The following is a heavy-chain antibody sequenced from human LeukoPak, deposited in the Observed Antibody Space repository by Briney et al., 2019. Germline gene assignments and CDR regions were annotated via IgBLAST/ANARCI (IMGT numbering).Heavy chain of an antibody. CDR3: ATAMTYCGGDCYPAYAFDI. Sequence: ASVKVSCKASGYTFTGFYMHWVRQAPGQGLEWMGWVNPNSGGTDYAQRFQGRVTMTRDTSITTAYMELTSLRYDDTAVYYCATAMTYCGGDCYPAYAFDIWGQGTMVTVAS. J-gene: IGHJ3*02. CDR2: VNPNSGGT. CDR1: GYTFTGFY. V-gene: IGHV1-2*02. D-gene: IGHD2-21*02.